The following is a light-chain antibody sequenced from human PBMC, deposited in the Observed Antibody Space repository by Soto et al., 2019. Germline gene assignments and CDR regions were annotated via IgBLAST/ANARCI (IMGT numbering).Light chain of an antibody. CDR2: STN. CDR3: VLYMGDGIWM. J-gene: IGLJ3*02. CDR1: SGSVSTTYY. V-gene: IGLV8-61*01. Sequence: QTVVTQEPTLSVSPGGTVTLTCGLSSGSVSTTYYPHWYQQTPGQAPRTLIYSTNTRSSGVPDRFSGSILGNKAALTITGAQADDESDYYCVLYMGDGIWMFGGGTKVTVL.